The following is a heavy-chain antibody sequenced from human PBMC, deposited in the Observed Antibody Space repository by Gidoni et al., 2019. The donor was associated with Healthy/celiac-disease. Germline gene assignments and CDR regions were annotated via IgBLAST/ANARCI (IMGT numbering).Heavy chain of an antibody. V-gene: IGHV3-33*01. CDR1: GFTFSSYG. CDR3: ARSMVRGVISDY. Sequence: VQLVESGGGVFQPGRSLRLSCAASGFTFSSYGMHWVRQAPGKGLEWVAVIWYDGSNKYYADSVKGRFTISRDNSKNTLYLQMNSLRAEDTAVYYCARSMVRGVISDYWGQGTLVTVSS. D-gene: IGHD3-10*01. J-gene: IGHJ4*02. CDR2: IWYDGSNK.